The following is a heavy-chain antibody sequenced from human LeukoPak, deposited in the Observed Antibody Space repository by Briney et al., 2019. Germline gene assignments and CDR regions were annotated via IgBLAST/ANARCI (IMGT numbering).Heavy chain of an antibody. Sequence: TASETLSLTCIVSGGSISSYYWSWIRQPPGKGLKWIGYIYYTGSTNYNPSLRSRATISLDTSNNQFSLRLSSVTAADTAVYYCARYDYDWFLDYWGQGTLVTVSS. D-gene: IGHD3-22*01. CDR2: IYYTGST. CDR3: ARYDYDWFLDY. CDR1: GGSISSYY. V-gene: IGHV4-59*01. J-gene: IGHJ4*02.